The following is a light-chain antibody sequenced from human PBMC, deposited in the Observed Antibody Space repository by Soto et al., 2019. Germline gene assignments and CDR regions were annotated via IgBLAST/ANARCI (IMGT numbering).Light chain of an antibody. CDR3: QQRSNWLLT. V-gene: IGKV3-11*01. Sequence: DIVLTQSPATLSLSPGERATLSCRASQSILNYLAWYQQKPGQTPRLLIYVASNRATGIPARFSGSGSGTDFTLTISSLEPEDFAVYYCQQRSNWLLTFGGGTKVEIK. J-gene: IGKJ4*01. CDR2: VAS. CDR1: QSILNY.